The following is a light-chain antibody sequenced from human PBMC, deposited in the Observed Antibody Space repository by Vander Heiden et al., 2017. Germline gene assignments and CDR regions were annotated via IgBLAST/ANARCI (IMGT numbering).Light chain of an antibody. CDR3: QAWDSSVMV. J-gene: IGLJ2*01. V-gene: IGLV3-1*01. CDR2: QDS. Sequence: SYELTQPPSVSVSPGQTASIPCSGRVIYQDSKRPSGIPERFSGSNSGNTATLTISGTQAMDDADYYCQAWDSSVMVFGGGTKVTVL.